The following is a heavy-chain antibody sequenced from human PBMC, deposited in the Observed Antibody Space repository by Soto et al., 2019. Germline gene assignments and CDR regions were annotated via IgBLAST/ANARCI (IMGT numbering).Heavy chain of an antibody. CDR1: GFIFDDYA. Sequence: DVQLVESGGGWVQPGRSLRLSCAASGFIFDDYAMHWVRQAPGKGLEWVSGISWNSGSIGYADSVKGRFTISRDNAKNSLYLQMNSLRAEDTALYYCAKDITDGSGWPPYWYFDLWGRGTLVTVSS. CDR3: AKDITDGSGWPPYWYFDL. CDR2: ISWNSGSI. V-gene: IGHV3-9*01. D-gene: IGHD6-19*01. J-gene: IGHJ2*01.